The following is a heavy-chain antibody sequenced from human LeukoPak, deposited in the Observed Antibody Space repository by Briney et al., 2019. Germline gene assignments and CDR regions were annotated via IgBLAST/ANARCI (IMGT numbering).Heavy chain of an antibody. J-gene: IGHJ4*02. CDR3: AKGSTYYYYSSGYSDYFDY. CDR2: ISYDGSKK. D-gene: IGHD3-22*01. CDR1: GFTFSSYG. Sequence: GGSLRLSCAASGFTFSSYGRHGVRQAPGKGLERVAVISYDGSKKYYADSVKGRFTISRDNSKNTLYLQMSILRAEDTDVYYYAKGSTYYYYSSGYSDYFDYWGQGTLVTVSS. V-gene: IGHV3-30*18.